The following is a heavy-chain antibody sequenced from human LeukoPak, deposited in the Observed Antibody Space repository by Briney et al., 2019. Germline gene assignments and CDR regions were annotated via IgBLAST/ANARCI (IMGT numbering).Heavy chain of an antibody. CDR2: IYYSGST. V-gene: IGHV4-39*01. CDR3: ARAYSSSWNGHFDY. J-gene: IGHJ4*02. D-gene: IGHD6-13*01. CDR1: GGSISSHY. Sequence: SETLSLTCTVTGGSISSHYWGWIRQPPGKGLEWIGSIYYSGSTYYNPSLKSRVTISVDTSKNQFPLKLSSVTAADTAVYYCARAYSSSWNGHFDYWGQGTLVTVSS.